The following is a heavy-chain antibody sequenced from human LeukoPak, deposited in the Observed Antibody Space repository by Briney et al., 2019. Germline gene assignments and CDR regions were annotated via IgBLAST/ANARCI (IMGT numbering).Heavy chain of an antibody. CDR3: ARAGSSSGYYPLGEYFQH. CDR2: INPNSGGT. CDR1: GYTFTGYY. V-gene: IGHV1-2*02. Sequence: ASVKVSCKASGYTFTGYYMHWVRQAPGQGLEWMGWINPNSGGTNYAQKFQGRVTMTRDTSISTAYMELSSLRSEDTAVYYCARAGSSSGYYPLGEYFQHWGQGTLVTVPS. D-gene: IGHD3-22*01. J-gene: IGHJ1*01.